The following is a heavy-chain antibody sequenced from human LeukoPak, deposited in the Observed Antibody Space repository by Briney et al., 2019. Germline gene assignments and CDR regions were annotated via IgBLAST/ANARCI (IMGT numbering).Heavy chain of an antibody. V-gene: IGHV3-21*01. Sequence: PGGSLRLSCAASGLTFSSSAMSWVRQAPGKGLEWVSSISSGTSYIYYADSVKGRFTISRDNAKNSLYLQMNSLRAEDTAVYYCARSSDRYGMDVWGQGTTVTVSS. CDR1: GLTFSSSA. D-gene: IGHD2-15*01. CDR3: ARSSDRYGMDV. J-gene: IGHJ6*02. CDR2: ISSGTSYI.